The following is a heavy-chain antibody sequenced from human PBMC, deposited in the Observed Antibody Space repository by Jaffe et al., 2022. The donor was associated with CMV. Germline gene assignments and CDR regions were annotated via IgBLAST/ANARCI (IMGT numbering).Heavy chain of an antibody. CDR3: AKDTIAGIG. CDR2: ISASGDET. V-gene: IGHV3-23*04. D-gene: IGHD6-13*01. Sequence: EVQLVESGGGLVQPGGSLRLSCAASGFTLNNYGMTWVRQVPGKGLEWVSGISASGDETFYADSVEGRFTISKDNSKNTLYLQMNSLGADDTAVYYCAKDTIAGIGWGQGTLVTVSS. J-gene: IGHJ4*02. CDR1: GFTLNNYG.